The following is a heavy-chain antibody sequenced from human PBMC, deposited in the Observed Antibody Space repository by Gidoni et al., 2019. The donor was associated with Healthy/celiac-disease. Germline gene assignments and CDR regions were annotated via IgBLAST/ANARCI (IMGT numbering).Heavy chain of an antibody. CDR3: ASQYCSSTSCYPFDY. J-gene: IGHJ4*02. V-gene: IGHV3-49*03. CDR2: IRSKAYGGTT. CDR1: GFTLGDYA. D-gene: IGHD2-2*01. Sequence: EVQLVESGGGLVQPGRSLRLSCTASGFTLGDYAMSWFRQAPGKGLEWVGFIRSKAYGGTTEYAASVKGRFTISRDDSKSIAYLQMNSLKTEDTAVYYCASQYCSSTSCYPFDYWGQGTLVTVSS.